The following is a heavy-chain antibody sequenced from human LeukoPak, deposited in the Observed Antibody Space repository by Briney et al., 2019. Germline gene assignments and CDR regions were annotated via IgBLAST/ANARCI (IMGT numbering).Heavy chain of an antibody. CDR1: GYTFTSNY. CDR3: AKTTADILSTSALEYFQS. Sequence: ASVKVSCKASGYTFTSNYIHWVRQAPGQGLEWMGIINPSGGTTSYAQKFQGRVTMTRDTSTSTVYMELSSLRSDDTAIFYCAKTTADILSTSALEYFQSWGQGTLVTVSS. D-gene: IGHD3-9*01. V-gene: IGHV1-46*01. J-gene: IGHJ1*01. CDR2: INPSGGTT.